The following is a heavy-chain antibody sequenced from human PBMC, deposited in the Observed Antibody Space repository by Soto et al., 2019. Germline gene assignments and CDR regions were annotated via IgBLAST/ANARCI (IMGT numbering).Heavy chain of an antibody. J-gene: IGHJ5*02. D-gene: IGHD3-16*01. CDR2: IIPIFGTP. V-gene: IGHV1-69*01. CDR3: ASDVYLDSLIQGKT. Sequence: QVQLVQSGAEVKKPGSSVKVSCKASGGTFSSYAINWVRQAPGQGLEWMGGIIPIFGTPNYAQQFQGRVTITADESTRTAYMELSSLRSEDTAFYYGASDVYLDSLIQGKTWGQGTLVTVSS. CDR1: GGTFSSYA.